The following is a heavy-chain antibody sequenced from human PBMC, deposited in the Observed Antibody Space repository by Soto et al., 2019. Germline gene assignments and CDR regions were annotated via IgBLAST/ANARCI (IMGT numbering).Heavy chain of an antibody. CDR3: ARGGHDYSLDY. J-gene: IGHJ4*02. CDR2: IKEDGSEK. CDR1: GFIFSRYW. D-gene: IGHD5-12*01. V-gene: IGHV3-7*01. Sequence: VGSLRLSCAASGFIFSRYWMSWVRQAPGKGLEWVANIKEDGSEKYDVDSVKGRFIISRDNAKDSLYLQMTSLTAEDTAVYYCARGGHDYSLDYWGQGTLVTVSS.